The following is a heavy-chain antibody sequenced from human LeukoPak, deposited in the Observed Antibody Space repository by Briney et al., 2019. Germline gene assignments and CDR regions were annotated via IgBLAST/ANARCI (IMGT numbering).Heavy chain of an antibody. V-gene: IGHV3-74*01. CDR2: IASDGSST. Sequence: GGSLRLSCAASGFTFSSYWMNWVRQAPGKGLVWVSRIASDGSSTTYADSVKGRFSISRDNAKNSLYLQMNSLRAEDTAVYYCARDGWWGQGTLVTVSS. D-gene: IGHD2-2*03. J-gene: IGHJ4*02. CDR3: ARDGW. CDR1: GFTFSSYW.